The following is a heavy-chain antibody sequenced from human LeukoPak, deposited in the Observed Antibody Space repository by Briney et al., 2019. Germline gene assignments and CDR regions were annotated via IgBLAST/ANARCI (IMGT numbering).Heavy chain of an antibody. J-gene: IGHJ4*02. CDR1: GGSISSYY. Sequence: PETLSLTCTVSGGSISSYYWSWIRQPPGKGLEWIGYIYYSGSTNYNPSLKSRVTISVDTSKNQFSLKLSSVTAADTAVYYCARNRGLWFGEYFDYWGQGTLVTVSS. V-gene: IGHV4-59*08. CDR2: IYYSGST. D-gene: IGHD3-10*01. CDR3: ARNRGLWFGEYFDY.